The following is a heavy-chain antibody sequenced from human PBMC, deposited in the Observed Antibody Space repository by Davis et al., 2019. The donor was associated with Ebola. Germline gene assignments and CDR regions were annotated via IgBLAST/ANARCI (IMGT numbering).Heavy chain of an antibody. CDR3: ARGGGYMVRGVDMDV. D-gene: IGHD3-10*01. J-gene: IGHJ6*03. Sequence: GGSLRLSCAASGFTFSSYAMSWVRQAPGKGLEWVSAISGSGGSTYYADSVKGRFTISRDDSKNTAYLQMNSLKTEDTAVYYCARGGGYMVRGVDMDVWGKGTTVTVSS. V-gene: IGHV3-23*01. CDR1: GFTFSSYA. CDR2: ISGSGGST.